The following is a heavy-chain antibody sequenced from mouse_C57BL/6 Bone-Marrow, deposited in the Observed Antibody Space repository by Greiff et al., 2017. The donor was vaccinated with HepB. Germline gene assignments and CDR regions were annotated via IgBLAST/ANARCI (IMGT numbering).Heavy chain of an antibody. Sequence: EVQLVESGGGLVKPGGSLKLSCAASGFTFSSYAMSWVRQTPEKRLEWVATISDGGSYTYYPDNVKGRVTISRDNAKNNLYLQMSHLKSEDTAMYYCANYYDYDQPRYWGQGTTLTVSS. CDR2: ISDGGSYT. D-gene: IGHD2-4*01. V-gene: IGHV5-4*01. J-gene: IGHJ2*01. CDR3: ANYYDYDQPRY. CDR1: GFTFSSYA.